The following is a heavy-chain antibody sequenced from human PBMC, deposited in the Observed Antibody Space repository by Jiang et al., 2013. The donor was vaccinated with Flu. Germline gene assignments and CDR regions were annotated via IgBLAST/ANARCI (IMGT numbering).Heavy chain of an antibody. J-gene: IGHJ4*02. CDR3: ARDINYYDSSGYPI. D-gene: IGHD3-22*01. CDR2: ISYDGSNK. Sequence: VQLVESGGGVVQPGRSLRLSCAASGFTFSSYGMHWVRQAPGKGLEWVAVISYDGSNKYYADSVKGRFTISRDNSKNTLYPQMNSLRAEDTAVYYCARDINYYDSSGYPIWGQGTLVTVSS. CDR1: GFTFSSYG. V-gene: IGHV3-33*05.